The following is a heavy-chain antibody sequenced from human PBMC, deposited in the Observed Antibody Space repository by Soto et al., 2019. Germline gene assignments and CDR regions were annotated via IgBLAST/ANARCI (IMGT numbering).Heavy chain of an antibody. D-gene: IGHD3-22*01. CDR2: IVVGSGNT. CDR1: VFTFTGSA. CDR3: AASGRAGYYSYYYYGMDV. J-gene: IGHJ6*02. Sequence: SVKVSCKASVFTFTGSAVRWLRQALGQRVEGIGWIVVGSGNTNYAQNFQERVTITRDMSTSTAYMELSSLRSEDTAVYYCAASGRAGYYSYYYYGMDVWGQGTTVTVSS. V-gene: IGHV1-58*01.